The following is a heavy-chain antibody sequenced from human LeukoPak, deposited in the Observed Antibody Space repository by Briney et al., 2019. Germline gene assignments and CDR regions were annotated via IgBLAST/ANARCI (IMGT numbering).Heavy chain of an antibody. CDR2: INHSGST. D-gene: IGHD1-26*01. CDR1: GGSFSGYY. Sequence: KPSETLSLTCAVYGGSFSGYYWSWIRQPPGKGLEWIGEINHSGSTNYNPSLKSRVTISVDTSKSQFSLKLSSVTAADTAVYYCARGSSGSYGHYYYYMDVWGKGTTVTVSS. CDR3: ARGSSGSYGHYYYYMDV. J-gene: IGHJ6*03. V-gene: IGHV4-34*01.